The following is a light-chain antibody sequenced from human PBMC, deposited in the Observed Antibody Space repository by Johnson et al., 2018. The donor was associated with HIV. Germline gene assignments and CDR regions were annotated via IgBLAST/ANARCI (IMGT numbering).Light chain of an antibody. V-gene: IGLV1-51*02. CDR3: GTWNNSLSANYV. J-gene: IGLJ1*01. CDR1: SSNIGNNY. CDR2: END. Sequence: QSVLTQPPSVSAAPGQKVTISCSGGSSNIGNNYVSWYQQLPGTAPKLLIYENDKRPSGIPDRFSGSKSGTSATLGIAGLQTGDEAHYYCGTWNNSLSANYVFGTGTRVPVL.